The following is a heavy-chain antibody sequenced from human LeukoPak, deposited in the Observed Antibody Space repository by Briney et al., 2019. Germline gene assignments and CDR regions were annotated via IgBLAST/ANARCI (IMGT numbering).Heavy chain of an antibody. V-gene: IGHV3-48*03. CDR3: ARDFSPQGSSGWLVY. D-gene: IGHD6-19*01. CDR1: GFTFSSYE. Sequence: GGSLRLSCSASGFTFSSYEMNWVRQAPGKGLEWVSYISSSGSFKYYAGSVKGRFPISRDNAKNSLYLQMNSLRAENTAVYYCARDFSPQGSSGWLVYWGQGTLVTVSS. J-gene: IGHJ4*02. CDR2: ISSSGSFK.